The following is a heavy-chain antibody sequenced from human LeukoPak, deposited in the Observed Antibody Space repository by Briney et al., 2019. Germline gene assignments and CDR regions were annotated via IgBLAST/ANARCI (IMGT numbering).Heavy chain of an antibody. Sequence: SETLSLTCTVSGGSISSYYWSWIRQPPGKGLEWIGYIYYSGSTSYNPSLNSRVTISLDTSKNQFSLNLSSETAADTAVYYCARRESSGFFDYWGQGTLVTVSS. D-gene: IGHD6-19*01. CDR2: IYYSGST. J-gene: IGHJ4*02. CDR1: GGSISSYY. CDR3: ARRESSGFFDY. V-gene: IGHV4-59*08.